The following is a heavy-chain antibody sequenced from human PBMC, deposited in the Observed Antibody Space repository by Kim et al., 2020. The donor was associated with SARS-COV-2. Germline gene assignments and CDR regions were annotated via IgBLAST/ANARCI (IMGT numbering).Heavy chain of an antibody. CDR1: GYSFTSYW. V-gene: IGHV5-10-1*01. CDR3: AIHGGLGDWFDP. CDR2: IDPSDSYT. D-gene: IGHD1-26*01. Sequence: GESLKISCKGSGYSFTSYWISWVRQMPGKGLEWMGRIDPSDSYTNYSPSFQGHVTISADKSISTAYLQWSSLKASDTAMYYCAIHGGLGDWFDPWGQGTLVTVSS. J-gene: IGHJ5*02.